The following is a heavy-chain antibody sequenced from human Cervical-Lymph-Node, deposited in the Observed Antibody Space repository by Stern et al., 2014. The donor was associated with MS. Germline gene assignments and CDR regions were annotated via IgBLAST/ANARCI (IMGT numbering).Heavy chain of an antibody. CDR2: IGSSASTL. CDR3: ARDRRTLYHYGMDV. V-gene: IGHV3-48*04. Sequence: QLVQSGGALVQPGGSLRLSCEVSGFPFSTYSMNWVRQAPGKGLEWISFIGSSASTLYYADSVKGRFSMSRDNGKKSVYLQMNSLRADDTAVYYCARDRRTLYHYGMDVWGQGTTGTVS. CDR1: GFPFSTYS. J-gene: IGHJ6*02.